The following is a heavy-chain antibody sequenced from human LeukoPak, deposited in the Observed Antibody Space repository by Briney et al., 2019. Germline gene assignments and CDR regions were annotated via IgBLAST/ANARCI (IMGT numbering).Heavy chain of an antibody. D-gene: IGHD3-22*01. CDR2: IDSAGSRI. J-gene: IGHJ4*02. Sequence: GGSLRLSCAGSTFAFGGYWIHWGRHLPPKGLAWVSRIDSAGSRIKWADSVMGRLTITRDNAKNSLYLQMISLRAEDTAVYYCARDYDSSGYYYLDYWGQGTVVIVSS. V-gene: IGHV3-74*01. CDR3: ARDYDSSGYYYLDY. CDR1: TFAFGGYW.